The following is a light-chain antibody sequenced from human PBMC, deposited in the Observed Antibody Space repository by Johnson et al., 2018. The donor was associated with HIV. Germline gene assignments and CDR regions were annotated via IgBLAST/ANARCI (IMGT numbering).Light chain of an antibody. V-gene: IGLV1-51*02. CDR2: DND. J-gene: IGLJ1*01. CDR1: TSNIGDHS. Sequence: QSVLTQPPSVSAAPGRWVTVSCSGTTSNIGDHSVSWFQHLPGAAPKLLIYDNDRRPSGVPDRFSGSKSAASATLAITALHSGDEGDYYCATWDASLSANVFGPGTKVTVL. CDR3: ATWDASLSANV.